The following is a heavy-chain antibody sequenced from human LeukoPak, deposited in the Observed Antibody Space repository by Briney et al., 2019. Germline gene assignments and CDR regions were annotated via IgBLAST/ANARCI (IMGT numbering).Heavy chain of an antibody. CDR2: ITGDGSTT. D-gene: IGHD4/OR15-4a*01. V-gene: IGHV3-74*01. J-gene: IGHJ4*02. CDR1: GFTFSSYW. CDR3: ARQLVANSAGY. Sequence: GGSLRLSCVVSGFTFSSYWMHWVRQAPGKGLVWVSRITGDGSTTNYADSVKGRFTISRDNAKNTLYLQMNSLTADDTAVYYCARQLVANSAGYWGQGTLVPVSS.